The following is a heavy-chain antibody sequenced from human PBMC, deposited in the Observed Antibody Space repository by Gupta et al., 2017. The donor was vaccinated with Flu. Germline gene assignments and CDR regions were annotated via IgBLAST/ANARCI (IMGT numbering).Heavy chain of an antibody. V-gene: IGHV4-34*01. Sequence: WIRQPPGKGLEWIGEINQSGSTNYNPSLKSRVTISVDTSKNQFSLKLSSVTAADTAVYYCARGVYYDSSGYSYRRVNFDYWGQGTLVTVSS. J-gene: IGHJ4*02. CDR2: INQSGST. D-gene: IGHD3-22*01. CDR3: ARGVYYDSSGYSYRRVNFDY.